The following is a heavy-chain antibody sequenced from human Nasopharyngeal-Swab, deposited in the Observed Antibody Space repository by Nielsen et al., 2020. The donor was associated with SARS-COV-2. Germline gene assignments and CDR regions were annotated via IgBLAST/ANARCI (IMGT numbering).Heavy chain of an antibody. CDR3: AKDGTYYDILTGYITRSYYYYYYMDV. CDR2: ISGSGGST. D-gene: IGHD3-9*01. J-gene: IGHJ6*03. CDR1: GFTFSSYA. V-gene: IGHV3-23*01. Sequence: GESLKISCAASGFTFSSYAMSWVRQAPGKGLEWVSAISGSGGSTYYADSVKGRFTISRDNSKNTLYLQMNSLRAEDTAVYYCAKDGTYYDILTGYITRSYYYYYYMDVWGKGTTVTVSS.